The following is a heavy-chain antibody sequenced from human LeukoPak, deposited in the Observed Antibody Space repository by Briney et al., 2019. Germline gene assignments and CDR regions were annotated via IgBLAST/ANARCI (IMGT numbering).Heavy chain of an antibody. CDR2: ISSSSTYT. CDR3: VRESDSSGYYDY. V-gene: IGHV3-11*06. D-gene: IGHD3-22*01. Sequence: GGSLRLSCAASGFSFSNFYMSWIRQAPGKGLECVSYISSSSTYTNSADSVRGRFTISRDNAQNSLYLQMNSLRVEDTAVYYCVRESDSSGYYDYWGQGTLVTVSS. CDR1: GFSFSNFY. J-gene: IGHJ4*02.